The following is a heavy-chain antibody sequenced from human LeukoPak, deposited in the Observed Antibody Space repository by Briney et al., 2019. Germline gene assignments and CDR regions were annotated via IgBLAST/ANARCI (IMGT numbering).Heavy chain of an antibody. Sequence: ASVKVSCKTSGYSFTAFYIHWVRQAPGQGLEWMGWIHSRRGDTNYAQKFQGRVTMTRDTSISTAYLDLSSLRSDDTAVYYCARDGDYGTGSYYRGCIDSWGQGTPVTVSP. CDR3: ARDGDYGTGSYYRGCIDS. D-gene: IGHD3-10*01. V-gene: IGHV1-2*02. CDR1: GYSFTAFY. J-gene: IGHJ4*02. CDR2: IHSRRGDT.